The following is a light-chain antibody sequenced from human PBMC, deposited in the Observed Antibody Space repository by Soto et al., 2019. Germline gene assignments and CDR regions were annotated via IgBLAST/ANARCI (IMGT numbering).Light chain of an antibody. CDR1: SSDVGGYNF. CDR3: SSYTSSSTLV. J-gene: IGLJ1*01. V-gene: IGLV2-14*01. Sequence: QAVLTQPASVSGSPGQSITISCTGTSSDVGGYNFVAWYQQHPGKAPKIMIYDVTNRPSGVSNRFSGSKSGNTASLTISGLQVEDEADYYCSSYTSSSTLVFGTGPSSPS. CDR2: DVT.